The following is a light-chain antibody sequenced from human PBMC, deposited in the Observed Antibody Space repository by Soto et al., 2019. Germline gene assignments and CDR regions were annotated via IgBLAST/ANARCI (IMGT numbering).Light chain of an antibody. CDR2: DVN. CDR3: TSYTTSSTGV. CDR1: SSDVGAYNY. J-gene: IGLJ3*02. V-gene: IGLV2-14*03. Sequence: QSVLTQPASVSGSPGQSITISCTGTSSDVGAYNYVSWCQHHPGKAPKLIIYDVNNRPSGVSNRFSGSKSGNTASLTISGLQADDEAYYHCTSYTTSSTGVFGGGTKLTVL.